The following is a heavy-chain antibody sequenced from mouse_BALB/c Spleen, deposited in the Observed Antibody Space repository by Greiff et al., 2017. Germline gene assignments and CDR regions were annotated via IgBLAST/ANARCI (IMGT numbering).Heavy chain of an antibody. CDR2: ISYSGST. CDR3: ARWNFYDGYRFAY. J-gene: IGHJ3*01. D-gene: IGHD2-3*01. V-gene: IGHV3-8*02. Sequence: EVHLVESGPSLVKPSQTLSLTCSVTGDSITSGYWNWIRKFPGNKLEYMGYISYSGSTYYNPSLKSRISITRDTSKNQYYLQLNSVTTEDTATYYCARWNFYDGYRFAYWGQGTLVTVSA. CDR1: GDSITSGY.